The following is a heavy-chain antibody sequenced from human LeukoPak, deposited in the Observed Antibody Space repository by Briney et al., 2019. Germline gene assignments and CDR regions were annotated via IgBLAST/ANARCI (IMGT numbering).Heavy chain of an antibody. V-gene: IGHV4-39*07. J-gene: IGHJ3*02. Sequence: SETLSLTCTVSGGSISSSSYYWGWIRQPPGKGLEWIGSIYYSGSTNYNPSLKSRVTISVDTSKNQFSLKLSSVTAADTAVYYCARGAFDIWGQGTMVTVSS. CDR2: IYYSGST. CDR3: ARGAFDI. CDR1: GGSISSSSYY.